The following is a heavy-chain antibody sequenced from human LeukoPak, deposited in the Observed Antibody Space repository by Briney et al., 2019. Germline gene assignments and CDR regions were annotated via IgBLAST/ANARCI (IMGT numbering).Heavy chain of an antibody. J-gene: IGHJ4*02. CDR1: GFSFNEYA. D-gene: IGHD1-26*01. Sequence: GGSLRLSCAAAGFSFNEYAMHWVRQAPGKGLEWVAVIWRDGSNKYYADSVKGRFTVSRDNPKNTLNLQMDSLRVEDTAVYYCARHGSGRKYFDPLDYWGQGTLVPVSS. V-gene: IGHV3-33*08. CDR2: IWRDGSNK. CDR3: ARHGSGRKYFDPLDY.